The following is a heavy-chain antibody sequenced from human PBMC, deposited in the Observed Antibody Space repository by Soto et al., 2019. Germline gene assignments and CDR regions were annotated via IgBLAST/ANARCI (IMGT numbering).Heavy chain of an antibody. Sequence: QVQLVESGGGVVQPGRSLRLSCAASGFTFSSYGMHWVRQAPGKGLEWVAVISYDGSNKYYADSVKGRFTISRDNSKNTLYLQMNSLRAEDTAVYYCARDGSDYAFDIWGQGTMVTVSS. J-gene: IGHJ3*02. CDR1: GFTFSSYG. D-gene: IGHD4-17*01. CDR3: ARDGSDYAFDI. CDR2: ISYDGSNK. V-gene: IGHV3-30*03.